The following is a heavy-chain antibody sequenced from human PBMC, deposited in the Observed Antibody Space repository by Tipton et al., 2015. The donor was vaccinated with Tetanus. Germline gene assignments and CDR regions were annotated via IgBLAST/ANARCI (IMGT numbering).Heavy chain of an antibody. D-gene: IGHD3-22*01. Sequence: SLRLSCAASGFSFSSYGMHWVRQAPGKGLEWVAVFSYDGSDKYYADSVTGRFTISRDNSKNTLYLQMNSLRAEDTAIYYCARDPRYYDSSGYYYYYYGMDVWGQGTTVTVSS. J-gene: IGHJ6*02. CDR2: FSYDGSDK. V-gene: IGHV3-30*03. CDR1: GFSFSSYG. CDR3: ARDPRYYDSSGYYYYYYGMDV.